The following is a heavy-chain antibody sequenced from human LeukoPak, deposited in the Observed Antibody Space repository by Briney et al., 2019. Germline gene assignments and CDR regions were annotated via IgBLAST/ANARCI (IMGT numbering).Heavy chain of an antibody. Sequence: GGSLRLSCAASGFNFTSFGMSCVRRAPGRGLEWVSSISSGRGSRYYADAVKGRFTISRENSKNTLYLQMNSRRAECTAVYYCGRRLGAYSHPYGYWGEGTLVTVSS. CDR3: GRRLGAYSHPYGY. D-gene: IGHD3-10*01. CDR1: GFNFTSFG. V-gene: IGHV3-23*01. CDR2: ISSGRGSR. J-gene: IGHJ4*02.